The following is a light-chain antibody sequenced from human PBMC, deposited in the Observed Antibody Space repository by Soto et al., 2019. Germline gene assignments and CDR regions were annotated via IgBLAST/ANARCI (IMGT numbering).Light chain of an antibody. CDR2: DVT. V-gene: IGLV2-11*01. CDR1: SSDVGGYNY. CDR3: CSYAGSHLYV. Sequence: QSALTQPRSVSGSPGQSVTISCTGTSSDVGGYNYVSWYQQRPGKAPKLMIFDVTKRPSGVPDRFSGSKSGKTASLTISGLQAEDEADYYCCSYAGSHLYVFGTGTKLTVL. J-gene: IGLJ1*01.